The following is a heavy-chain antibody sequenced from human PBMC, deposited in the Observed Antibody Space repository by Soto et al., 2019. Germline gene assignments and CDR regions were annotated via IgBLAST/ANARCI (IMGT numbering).Heavy chain of an antibody. CDR1: GFTFSSYA. CDR3: ARVPYYYDSSGYPSYFDY. CDR2: ISYDGSNK. Sequence: GGSLRLSCAASGFTFSSYAMHWVRQAPGKGLEWVAVISYDGSNKYYADSVKGRFTISRDNSKNTLYLQMNSLRAEDTAVYYCARVPYYYDSSGYPSYFDYWGQGTLVTVSS. V-gene: IGHV3-30-3*01. D-gene: IGHD3-22*01. J-gene: IGHJ4*02.